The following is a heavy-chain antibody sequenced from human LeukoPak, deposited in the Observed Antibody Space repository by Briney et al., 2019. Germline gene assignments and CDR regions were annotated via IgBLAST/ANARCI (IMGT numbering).Heavy chain of an antibody. J-gene: IGHJ4*02. CDR1: GGSISGYY. D-gene: IGHD2-21*02. CDR3: ARDVYGDYYVDY. Sequence: SETLSLTCTVSGGSISGYYWSWIRQPPGKGLEWIGHIYYSGSTNYNSSLKSRVTISVDTSKNQFSLKVSSVTAADTAVYFCARDVYGDYYVDYWGQGTLVTVSS. V-gene: IGHV4-59*01. CDR2: IYYSGST.